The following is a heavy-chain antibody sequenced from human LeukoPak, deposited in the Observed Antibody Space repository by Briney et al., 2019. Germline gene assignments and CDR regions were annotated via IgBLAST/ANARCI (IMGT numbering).Heavy chain of an antibody. Sequence: HPGGSLRLSCAASGFTFSSYWMHWVRQVPGKGLVWVARINPGGSSITYADSVKGRFTISRDNAKNTVYLQMDSLRAEDTGVYYCARSNQADDYWGQGTLVTVSS. CDR3: ARSNQADDY. CDR1: GFTFSSYW. J-gene: IGHJ4*02. D-gene: IGHD1-14*01. CDR2: INPGGSSI. V-gene: IGHV3-74*01.